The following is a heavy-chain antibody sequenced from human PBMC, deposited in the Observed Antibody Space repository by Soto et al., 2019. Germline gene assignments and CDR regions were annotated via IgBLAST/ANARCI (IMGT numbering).Heavy chain of an antibody. Sequence: SQTLSLTCAISGDSVSSNSAAWNWIRQSPSRGLEWLGRTYYRSKWYNDYAVSVKSRITISPDTSKNQFSLQLNSVTPEDTAVYYCARGEGQPTVYYYGMDVWGQGTTVTVSS. D-gene: IGHD2-21*02. CDR3: ARGEGQPTVYYYGMDV. J-gene: IGHJ6*02. CDR2: TYYRSKWYN. V-gene: IGHV6-1*01. CDR1: GDSVSSNSAA.